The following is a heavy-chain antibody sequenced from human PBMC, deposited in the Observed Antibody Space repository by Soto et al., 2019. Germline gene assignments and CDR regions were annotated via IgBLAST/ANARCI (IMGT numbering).Heavy chain of an antibody. CDR1: GGSSSSYY. J-gene: IGHJ4*02. Sequence: ETLSLTCTVSGGSSSSYYWSWIRQPPGKGLEWIGYIYYSGSTNYNPSLKSRVTISVDTSKNQFSLKLSSVTAADTAVYYCARSDGRYWGQGTLVTVSS. CDR3: ARSDGRY. V-gene: IGHV4-59*01. CDR2: IYYSGST.